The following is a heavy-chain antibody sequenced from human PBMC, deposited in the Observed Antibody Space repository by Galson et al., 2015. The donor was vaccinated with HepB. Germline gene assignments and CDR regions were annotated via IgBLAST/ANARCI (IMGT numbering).Heavy chain of an antibody. Sequence: SLRLSCAASGFTFSSYGMNWVRQAPGKGLEWVAVISFDGSNKYYADSVKGRFTTSRDNSKNTQYLQMNSLRADDTAVYYCATAADYGDYEGGNYFDYWGQGTLVTVPS. J-gene: IGHJ4*02. D-gene: IGHD4-17*01. CDR2: ISFDGSNK. CDR1: GFTFSSYG. V-gene: IGHV3-30*03. CDR3: ATAADYGDYEGGNYFDY.